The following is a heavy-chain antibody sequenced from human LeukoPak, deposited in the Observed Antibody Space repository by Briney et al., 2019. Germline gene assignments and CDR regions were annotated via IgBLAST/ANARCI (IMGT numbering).Heavy chain of an antibody. J-gene: IGHJ4*02. CDR3: AKGHSAHGTGFDC. CDR2: ISSSGSTT. Sequence: PGGSLRLSCAASGFAFSSYEMNWVRQAPGKGLEWVSFISSSGSTTYYADSVEGRFTISRDNSKNTLYLQMNSLRVEDTAVYYCAKGHSAHGTGFDCWGQGTLVAVSS. D-gene: IGHD1-14*01. V-gene: IGHV3-48*03. CDR1: GFAFSSYE.